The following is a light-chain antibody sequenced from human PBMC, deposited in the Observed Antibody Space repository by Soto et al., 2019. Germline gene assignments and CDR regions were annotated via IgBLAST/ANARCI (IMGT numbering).Light chain of an antibody. Sequence: EIVMTQSPATLSVFPGERATLSCRASQSVSSNLAWYQQKPGQAPRLLIYGSFTRATGIPARFSGSGSGTEFTLIISSLQSEDFAVYYCQQYNNWPSWTFGQGTKLEIK. CDR2: GSF. CDR1: QSVSSN. J-gene: IGKJ2*02. CDR3: QQYNNWPSWT. V-gene: IGKV3-15*01.